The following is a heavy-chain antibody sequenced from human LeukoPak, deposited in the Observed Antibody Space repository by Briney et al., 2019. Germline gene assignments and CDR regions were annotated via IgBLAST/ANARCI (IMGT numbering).Heavy chain of an antibody. CDR1: GFTFSSYA. CDR3: AQDQSHHDSSGSLFDP. V-gene: IGHV3-30*04. D-gene: IGHD3-22*01. Sequence: GGSLRLSCAASGFTFSSYAMHWVRQAPGKGLEWVAVISYDGSNKYYADSVKGRFTISRDNSKNMLYLQMNSVRAEDTGIYYCAQDQSHHDSSGSLFDPWGQGTLVTVSS. J-gene: IGHJ5*02. CDR2: ISYDGSNK.